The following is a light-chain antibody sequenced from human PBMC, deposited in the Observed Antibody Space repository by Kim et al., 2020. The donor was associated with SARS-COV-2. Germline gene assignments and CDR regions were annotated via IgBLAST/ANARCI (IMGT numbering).Light chain of an antibody. V-gene: IGLV3-19*01. CDR1: SLRSYS. J-gene: IGLJ2*01. Sequence: VAMGKTVRITCQGDSLRSYSSNWYQQTPGQAPVLVIYGKNNRPSGIPDRFSGSSSGNTASLTITGAQAEDEADYYCNSRDSSGNVVFGGGTQLTVL. CDR3: NSRDSSGNVV. CDR2: GKN.